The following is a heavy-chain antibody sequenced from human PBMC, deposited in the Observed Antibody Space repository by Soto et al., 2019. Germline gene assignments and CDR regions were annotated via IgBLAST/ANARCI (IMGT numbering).Heavy chain of an antibody. CDR1: GFSLKASGQG. CDR3: AHRRRYSSSWSPFDY. J-gene: IGHJ4*02. D-gene: IGHD6-13*01. V-gene: IGHV2-5*02. CDR2: IYWDDDK. Sequence: SGPTLVNHTQTYTLTCTVTGFSLKASGQGVGWIRQPPGKALECLALIYWDDDKRYSPSLKSRLTITKDTSKNQVVLTMTNMDPVDTATYYCAHRRRYSSSWSPFDYWGQ.